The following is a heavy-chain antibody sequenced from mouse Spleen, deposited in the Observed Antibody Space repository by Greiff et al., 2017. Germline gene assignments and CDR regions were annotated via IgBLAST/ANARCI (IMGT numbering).Heavy chain of an antibody. Sequence: QVQLQQPGAELVKPGASVKLSCKASGYTFTSYWMHWVKQRPGRGLEWIGRIDPNSGGTKYNEKFKSKATLTVDKPSSTAYMQLSSLTSEDSAVYYCAREEWITTVRGYFDVWGTGTTVTVSS. CDR3: AREEWITTVRGYFDV. J-gene: IGHJ1*03. CDR2: IDPNSGGT. CDR1: GYTFTSYW. D-gene: IGHD1-1*01. V-gene: IGHV1-72*01.